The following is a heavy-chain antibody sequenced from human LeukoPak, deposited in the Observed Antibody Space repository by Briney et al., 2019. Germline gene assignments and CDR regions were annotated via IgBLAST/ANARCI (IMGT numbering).Heavy chain of an antibody. CDR2: IKQDGSEK. J-gene: IGHJ4*02. CDR1: GFTVNTNY. V-gene: IGHV3-7*01. CDR3: AKDIGGQWAGFCDY. Sequence: HPGGSLRLSCAASGFTVNTNYMSWVRQAPGKGLEWVANIKQDGSEKYYVDSVKDRFTISRDNAKNSLFLQMNSLRAEDTAVYYCAKDIGGQWAGFCDYWGQGTLVTVSS. D-gene: IGHD3/OR15-3a*01.